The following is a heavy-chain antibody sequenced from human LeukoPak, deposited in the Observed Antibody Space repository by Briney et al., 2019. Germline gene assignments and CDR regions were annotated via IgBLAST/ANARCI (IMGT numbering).Heavy chain of an antibody. J-gene: IGHJ5*02. CDR3: AKAGSSTSRNWFDP. Sequence: GGSLRLSCAASGFTFSSYAMSWVRQAPGKGLEWVSAISGSGGSTYYADSVKGRFTTSRDNSKNTLYLQMNSLRAEDTAVYYCAKAGSSTSRNWFDPWGQGTLVTVSS. CDR2: ISGSGGST. V-gene: IGHV3-23*01. CDR1: GFTFSSYA. D-gene: IGHD2-2*01.